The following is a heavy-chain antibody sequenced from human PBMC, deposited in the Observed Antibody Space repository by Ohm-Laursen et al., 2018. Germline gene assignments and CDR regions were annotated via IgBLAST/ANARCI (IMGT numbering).Heavy chain of an antibody. CDR3: ARVGYYYDSSGSGGDAFDI. D-gene: IGHD3-22*01. Sequence: SLRLSCTASGFSFSDFWMSWVRQAPGKGLEWVANIKQDGSEKYYVDSVKGRFTISRDNAKNSLYLQMNSLRAEDTAVYYCARVGYYYDSSGSGGDAFDIWGQGTMVTVSS. CDR1: GFSFSDFW. CDR2: IKQDGSEK. J-gene: IGHJ3*02. V-gene: IGHV3-7*01.